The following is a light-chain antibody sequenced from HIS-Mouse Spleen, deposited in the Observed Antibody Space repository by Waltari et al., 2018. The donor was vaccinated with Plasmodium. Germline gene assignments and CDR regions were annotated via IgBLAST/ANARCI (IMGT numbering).Light chain of an antibody. CDR2: EDS. V-gene: IGLV3-10*01. CDR1: ASPKKY. Sequence: SYELTQPPSVSVSPGQTARITCPGDASPKKYAYWYQQKSGQAPVLGISEDSKRPSGIPERFSGPSSGKMATLTISGAQVEDEADYYCYATDSSGNHRVFGGGTKLTVL. CDR3: YATDSSGNHRV. J-gene: IGLJ3*02.